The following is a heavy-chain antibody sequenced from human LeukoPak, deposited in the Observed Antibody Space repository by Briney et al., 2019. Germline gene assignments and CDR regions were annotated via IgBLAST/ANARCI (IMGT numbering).Heavy chain of an antibody. J-gene: IGHJ4*02. Sequence: ASVKVSCKASGCTFTSYYMHWVRQAPGQGLEWMGIINPSGGSTSYAQKFQGRVTMTRDTSTSTVYMELSSLRSEDTAVYYCAREREAYDSSGYYYFDYWGQGTLVTVSS. CDR1: GCTFTSYY. V-gene: IGHV1-46*01. CDR2: INPSGGST. CDR3: AREREAYDSSGYYYFDY. D-gene: IGHD3-22*01.